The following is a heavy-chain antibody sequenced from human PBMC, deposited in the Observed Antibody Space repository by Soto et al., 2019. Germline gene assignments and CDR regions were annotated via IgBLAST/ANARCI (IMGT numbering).Heavy chain of an antibody. CDR3: ARIQWLDDY. CDR1: GGSFSGYY. Sequence: SETLSLTCAVYGGSFSGYYWSWIRQPPGKGLEWIGEINHSGSTNYNPSLKSRVTISVDTSKSQFSLKLSSVTAADTAVYYCARIQWLDDYWGQGTLVTVSS. CDR2: INHSGST. D-gene: IGHD6-19*01. J-gene: IGHJ4*02. V-gene: IGHV4-34*01.